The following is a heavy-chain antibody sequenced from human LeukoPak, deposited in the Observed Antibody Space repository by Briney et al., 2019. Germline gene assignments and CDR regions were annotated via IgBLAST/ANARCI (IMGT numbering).Heavy chain of an antibody. D-gene: IGHD3-22*01. CDR1: GFAFAQYM. CDR2: ITWDGGTT. J-gene: IGHJ4*02. V-gene: IGHV3-43*01. Sequence: GGSLRLSCAASGFAFAQYMMHWVRQAPGKGLEWVSLITWDGGTTYYAGSVKGRFTISRDNSKNSLYLQMNSLRSEDTALYYCAKDYGNYRGSDYWGQGTLGTVSS. CDR3: AKDYGNYRGSDY.